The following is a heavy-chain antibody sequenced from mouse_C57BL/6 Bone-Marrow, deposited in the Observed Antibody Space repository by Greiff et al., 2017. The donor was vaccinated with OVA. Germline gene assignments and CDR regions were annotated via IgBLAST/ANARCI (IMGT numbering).Heavy chain of an antibody. Sequence: EVNVVESGEGLVKPGGSLKLSCAASGFTFSSYAMSWVRQTPEKRLEWVAYISSGGDYIYYADTVKGRFTISSDNARNTLYLQMSSLKSEDTAMYYCTREGYYGSTLYYFDYWGQGTTLTVSS. CDR3: TREGYYGSTLYYFDY. D-gene: IGHD1-1*01. CDR2: ISSGGDYI. J-gene: IGHJ2*01. V-gene: IGHV5-9-1*02. CDR1: GFTFSSYA.